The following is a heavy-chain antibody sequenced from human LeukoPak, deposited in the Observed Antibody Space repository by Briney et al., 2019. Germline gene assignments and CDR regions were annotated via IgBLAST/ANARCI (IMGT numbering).Heavy chain of an antibody. V-gene: IGHV3-23*01. CDR1: GFTFSSYA. CDR3: AKGLATVGSSRYYFDY. D-gene: IGHD4-23*01. Sequence: GGSLRLSCAASGFTFSSYAMSWVRQAPGKGLEWVSAISGSGGSTYYADSVKGRFTISRDNSKNTLYLQMSSLRAEDTAVYYCAKGLATVGSSRYYFDYWGQGTLVTVSS. CDR2: ISGSGGST. J-gene: IGHJ4*02.